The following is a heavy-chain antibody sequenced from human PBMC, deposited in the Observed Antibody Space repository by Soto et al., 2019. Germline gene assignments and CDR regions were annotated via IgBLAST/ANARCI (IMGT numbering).Heavy chain of an antibody. CDR1: GGSVTTNYW. D-gene: IGHD6-19*01. CDR3: GMSRGWYKIHS. CDR2: MSHSGPT. Sequence: QLQESGPGLVKPSGTLSLTCAVSGGSVTTNYWWGWVRQSPVTGLEWIGDMSHSGPTNYSPSLKSRVTLSVDTYKNQFSLELKSVTAADTAVYFCGMSRGWYKIHSWGQGTLVTVSS. V-gene: IGHV4-4*02. J-gene: IGHJ4*02.